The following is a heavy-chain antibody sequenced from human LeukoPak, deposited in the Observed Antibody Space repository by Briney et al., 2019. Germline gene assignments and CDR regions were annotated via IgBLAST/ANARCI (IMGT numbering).Heavy chain of an antibody. CDR3: ARDSIAARGAFDI. J-gene: IGHJ3*02. V-gene: IGHV4-59*12. CDR1: GVSINISY. D-gene: IGHD6-6*01. Sequence: SETLSLTCTVSGVSINISYWSWIRQPPGKGLEWIGFIYYGGSINYNPSLKSRVTISVDSSKTQVSLKLSSVTAADTAVYYCARDSIAARGAFDIWGQGTMVTVSS. CDR2: IYYGGSI.